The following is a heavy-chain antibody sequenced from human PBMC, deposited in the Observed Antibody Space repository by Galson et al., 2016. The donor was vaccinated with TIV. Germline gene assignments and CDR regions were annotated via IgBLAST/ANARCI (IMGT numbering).Heavy chain of an antibody. CDR1: GDSISRGSY. Sequence: ETLSLTCYISGDSISRGSYWGWIRQSPGKGLEWIGSIYQSGTTYYKVSLKSRVSMSLDMSKNQFSLKLTSVTAADTAVYYCVRHYDFRLAYFDLWGRGTLGTVSS. J-gene: IGHJ2*01. D-gene: IGHD3-3*01. CDR3: VRHYDFRLAYFDL. V-gene: IGHV4-38-2*01. CDR2: IYQSGTT.